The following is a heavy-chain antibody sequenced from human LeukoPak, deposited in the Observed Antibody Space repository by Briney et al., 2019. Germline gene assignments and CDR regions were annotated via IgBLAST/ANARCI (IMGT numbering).Heavy chain of an antibody. V-gene: IGHV4-4*07. CDR1: GSSISSYY. CDR3: AREIGSGYSYVLAY. J-gene: IGHJ4*02. CDR2: IYTSGST. Sequence: PSETLSLTCTVSGSSISSYYWSWIRQPAGKGPEWIGRIYTSGSTKYNPSLKSRATMSVDTSKNQFSLKLSSVTAADTAVYYCAREIGSGYSYVLAYWGQGTLVTVSS. D-gene: IGHD5-18*01.